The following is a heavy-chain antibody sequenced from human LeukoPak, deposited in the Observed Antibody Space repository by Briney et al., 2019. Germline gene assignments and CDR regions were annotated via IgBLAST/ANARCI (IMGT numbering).Heavy chain of an antibody. Sequence: SETLSLTCAVSGGSISSNNWWIWVRQSPEKGLEWIGEIYHDGSTNYNPSLKSRVTISMDKSKNQLSLKLNFVTAADTAVYYCAREWRGIVVVVAARVDRFDPWGQGTLVTVSS. D-gene: IGHD2-15*01. V-gene: IGHV4-4*02. CDR2: IYHDGST. J-gene: IGHJ5*02. CDR1: GGSISSNNW. CDR3: AREWRGIVVVVAARVDRFDP.